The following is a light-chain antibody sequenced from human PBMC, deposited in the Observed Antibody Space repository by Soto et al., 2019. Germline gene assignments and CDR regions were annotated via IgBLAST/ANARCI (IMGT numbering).Light chain of an antibody. V-gene: IGLV2-14*01. CDR1: NRDVGSYNL. CDR3: SSYTTTSTLV. CDR2: EVR. Sequence: QSVLTQPASVSGSPGQSITIACTGTNRDVGSYNLVSWYQQRPGEASKLIISEVRNRPSGISYRFTGSKSGNTASLTISGLQAEDEADYYCSSYTTTSTLVFGGGTKVTVL. J-gene: IGLJ3*02.